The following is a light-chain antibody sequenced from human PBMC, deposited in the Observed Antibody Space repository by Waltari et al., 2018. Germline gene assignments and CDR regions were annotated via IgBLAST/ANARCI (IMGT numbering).Light chain of an antibody. Sequence: DIQLTQSPSFLSASVVDRFTITCRASSGISTCSAWYQQKPGKAPKVLIYAASPLQSGVPSRFSGSGSGTEFTLTISSLQPEDFATYYCQHLNSYPITFGQGTRLEIK. V-gene: IGKV1-9*01. CDR1: SGISTC. CDR2: AAS. CDR3: QHLNSYPIT. J-gene: IGKJ5*01.